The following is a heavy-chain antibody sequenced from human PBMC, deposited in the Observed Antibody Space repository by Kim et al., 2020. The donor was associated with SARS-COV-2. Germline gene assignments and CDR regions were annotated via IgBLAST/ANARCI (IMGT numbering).Heavy chain of an antibody. J-gene: IGHJ4*02. V-gene: IGHV4-31*02. D-gene: IGHD3-16*01. CDR2: GNT. Sequence: GNTYYNPSLKSRVTISVDTSKNQFSLKLNSVTAADTAVYYCARDGGALDYWGQGTLVTVSS. CDR3: ARDGGALDY.